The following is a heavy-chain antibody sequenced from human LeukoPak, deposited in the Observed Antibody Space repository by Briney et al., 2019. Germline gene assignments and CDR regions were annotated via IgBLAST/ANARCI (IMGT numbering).Heavy chain of an antibody. V-gene: IGHV4-39*07. D-gene: IGHD2-15*01. CDR3: ASLTKVVAAGAEYLQH. CDR2: IYYSGST. J-gene: IGHJ1*01. CDR1: GGSISNRSYY. Sequence: PSETLSLTCTVSGGSISNRSYYWGWIRQPPGKGLEWIGRIYYSGSTYYNPSLKSRVTISVDTSKNQFSLKLSSVTAADTAVYYCASLTKVVAAGAEYLQHWGQGTLVTVSS.